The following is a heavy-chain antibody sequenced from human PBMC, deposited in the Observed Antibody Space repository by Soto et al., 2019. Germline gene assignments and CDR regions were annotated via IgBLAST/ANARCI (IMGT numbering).Heavy chain of an antibody. V-gene: IGHV3-64*04. J-gene: IGHJ4*02. CDR1: GFTFSSYA. CDR3: AREVVGSLDY. Sequence: GGSLRLSCSASGFTFSSYAMHWVRQAPGKGLEYVSAISSNGGSTYYADSVKGRFTISRDNSKDTVYLQMNSLRAEDTAVYYCAREVVGSLDYWGQGTLVTVSS. D-gene: IGHD2-15*01. CDR2: ISSNGGST.